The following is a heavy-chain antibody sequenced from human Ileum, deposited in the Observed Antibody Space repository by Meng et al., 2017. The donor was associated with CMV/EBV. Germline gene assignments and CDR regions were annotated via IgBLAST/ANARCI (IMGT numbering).Heavy chain of an antibody. D-gene: IGHD2-15*01. J-gene: IGHJ4*02. CDR2: IRMKVNNYAT. CDR3: RCSGGTCNGY. CDR1: GFSFSYSA. V-gene: IGHV3-73*02. Sequence: VKLGESGGDLVHSGGSLKPSCAASGFSFSYSAMHWVRQASGKGLEWVGRIRMKVNNYATAYAASMKGRFIISRDDSKNTAYLQMNGLKTEDTAVYYCRCSGGTCNGYWGQGTLVTVSS.